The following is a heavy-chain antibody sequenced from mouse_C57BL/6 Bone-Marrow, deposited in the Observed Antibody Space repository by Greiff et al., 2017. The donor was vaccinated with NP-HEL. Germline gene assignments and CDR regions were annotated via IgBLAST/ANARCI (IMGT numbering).Heavy chain of an antibody. CDR2: INPSSGYT. D-gene: IGHD1-1*02. J-gene: IGHJ4*01. CDR3: ARAGWLYYEAMDY. V-gene: IGHV1-7*01. Sequence: QVQLQQSGAELAKPGASVKLSCKASGYTFTSYWMHWVKQRPGQGLEWIGYINPSSGYTKYNQKFKDKATLTADTSSSTAYMQLSSLTYEDYAVEVCARAGWLYYEAMDYGGQGTSVTVSA. CDR1: GYTFTSYW.